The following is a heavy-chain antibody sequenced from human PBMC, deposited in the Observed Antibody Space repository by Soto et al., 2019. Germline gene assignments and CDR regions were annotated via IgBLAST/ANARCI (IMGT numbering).Heavy chain of an antibody. J-gene: IGHJ6*02. V-gene: IGHV3-30-3*01. Sequence: QVQLVESGGGVVQPGRSLRLSCAASGFTFSSYAMHWVRQAPGKGLEWVAVISYDGSNKYYADSVKGRFTISRDNSKNTRYLQMHSLRAEDTAVYYCARDWGYCSGGSCYSELYYYYGMDVWGQGTTVTVSS. D-gene: IGHD2-15*01. CDR2: ISYDGSNK. CDR3: ARDWGYCSGGSCYSELYYYYGMDV. CDR1: GFTFSSYA.